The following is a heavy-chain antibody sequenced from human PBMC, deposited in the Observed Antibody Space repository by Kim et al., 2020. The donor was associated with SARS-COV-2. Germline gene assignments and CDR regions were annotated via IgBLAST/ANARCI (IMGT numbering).Heavy chain of an antibody. CDR3: ARTRGYYDSSGYYRPNFQH. Sequence: ASVKVSCKASGYTFTSYGISWVRQAPGQGLEWMGWISAYNGNTNYAQKLQGRVTMTTDTSTSTAYMELRSLRSDDTAVYYCARTRGYYDSSGYYRPNFQHWGQGTLVTVSS. V-gene: IGHV1-18*01. J-gene: IGHJ1*01. CDR1: GYTFTSYG. D-gene: IGHD3-22*01. CDR2: ISAYNGNT.